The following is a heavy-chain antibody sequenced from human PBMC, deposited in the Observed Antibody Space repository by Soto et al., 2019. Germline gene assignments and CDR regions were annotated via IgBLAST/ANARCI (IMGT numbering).Heavy chain of an antibody. Sequence: PGESLKISCKGSGYSFTSYWIGWVRQMPGKGLEWMGIIYPGDSDTRYSPSFQGQVTISADKSISTAYLQWSSLKASDTAMYYCARWAVSSGWNPYYYGMDVWGQGTTVTVPS. D-gene: IGHD6-19*01. V-gene: IGHV5-51*01. CDR3: ARWAVSSGWNPYYYGMDV. CDR1: GYSFTSYW. J-gene: IGHJ6*02. CDR2: IYPGDSDT.